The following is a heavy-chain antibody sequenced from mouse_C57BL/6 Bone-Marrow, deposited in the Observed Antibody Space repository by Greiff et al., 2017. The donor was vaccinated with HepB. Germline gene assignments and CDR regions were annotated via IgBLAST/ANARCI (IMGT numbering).Heavy chain of an antibody. J-gene: IGHJ2*01. V-gene: IGHV1-81*01. CDR2: IYPRSGNT. Sequence: QVQLQQSGAELARPGASVKLSCKASGYTFTSYGISWVKQRTGQGLEWIGEIYPRSGNTYYNEKFKSKATLTVDTSSSTAYMQLSSLTSEDSAVYYCARGNYYGTGYYFDYWGQGTTLTVSS. D-gene: IGHD1-1*01. CDR3: ARGNYYGTGYYFDY. CDR1: GYTFTSYG.